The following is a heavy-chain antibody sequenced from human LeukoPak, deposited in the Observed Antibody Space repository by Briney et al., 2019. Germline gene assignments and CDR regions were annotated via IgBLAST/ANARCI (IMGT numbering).Heavy chain of an antibody. CDR2: FYYSGST. J-gene: IGHJ4*02. CDR3: ARGNFFGYDFDS. Sequence: PSETLSLTCTVSGGSISPYYWRWIRQPPGKGLEWIGYFYYSGSTNYNPSLKSRVTISVDTSKNQFSLKLSSVTAADTALYYCARGNFFGYDFDSWGQGTLVTVSS. CDR1: GGSISPYY. V-gene: IGHV4-59*01. D-gene: IGHD3-10*01.